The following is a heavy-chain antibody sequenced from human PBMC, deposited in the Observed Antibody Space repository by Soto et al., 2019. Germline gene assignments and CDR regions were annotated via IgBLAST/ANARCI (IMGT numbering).Heavy chain of an antibody. CDR2: IYTSGST. D-gene: IGHD3-3*01. V-gene: IGHV4-4*07. CDR3: AREGEWNCYYYYGMDV. J-gene: IGHJ6*02. Sequence: PSETLSLTCTVSGGSISSYYWSWIRQPAGKGLEWIGRIYTSGSTNYNPSLKSRVTMSVDTSKNQFSLKLSSVTAADTAVYYCAREGEWNCYYYYGMDVWGQGTTVTVSS. CDR1: GGSISSYY.